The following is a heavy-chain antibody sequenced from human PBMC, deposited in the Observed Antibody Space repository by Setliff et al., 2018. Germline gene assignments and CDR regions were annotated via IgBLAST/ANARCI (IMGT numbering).Heavy chain of an antibody. Sequence: EASGFSFREYYMSWIRQAPGKGLEWVSYISGSGSTIYYADSVKGRFTISKDNAKNSLYLQMNSLRAEDTALFYCARAVTIFGVVTPIYFYYMDVWGKGTTVTVSS. CDR1: GFSFREYY. CDR3: ARAVTIFGVVTPIYFYYMDV. CDR2: ISGSGSTI. J-gene: IGHJ6*03. V-gene: IGHV3-11*01. D-gene: IGHD3-3*01.